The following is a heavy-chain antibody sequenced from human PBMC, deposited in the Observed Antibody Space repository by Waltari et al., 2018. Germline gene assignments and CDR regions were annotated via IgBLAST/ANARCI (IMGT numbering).Heavy chain of an antibody. CDR3: ARDDSSSGSYDAFDI. CDR1: GSSFSHNL. CDR2: IKGDGSRK. J-gene: IGHJ3*02. V-gene: IGHV3-7*01. Sequence: EVQLVESGGGLVQPGGSLRLSCAASGSSFSHNLMSWVRQAPGKGLEWVADIKGDGSRKYYLDSVRGRFSISRDNTKNSVDLQMNSLRAEDTAVYYCARDDSSSGSYDAFDIWGQGTMVAVSS. D-gene: IGHD3-22*01.